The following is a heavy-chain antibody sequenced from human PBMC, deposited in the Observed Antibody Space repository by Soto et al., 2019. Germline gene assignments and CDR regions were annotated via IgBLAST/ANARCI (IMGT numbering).Heavy chain of an antibody. CDR1: GASTVSHYH. J-gene: IGHJ4*02. V-gene: IGHV4-31*02. Sequence: QVQLQESGPGLVKPSQTLSLTCSVSGASTVSHYHWTWIRQPPGKGLEWMGYIFNSGTTFYNPSLTSRLSISMDTSGNHFSLALRSVTAADTAIYYCALALGPTTGLDYWGQGTLGTVSS. CDR2: IFNSGTT. CDR3: ALALGPTTGLDY. D-gene: IGHD1-26*01.